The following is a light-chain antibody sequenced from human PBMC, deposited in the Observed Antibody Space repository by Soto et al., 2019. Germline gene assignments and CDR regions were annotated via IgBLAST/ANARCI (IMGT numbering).Light chain of an antibody. CDR1: QSVSRSY. Sequence: EIVLTQSPGTVSLSPGERATLSCRASQSVSRSYLAWYQLKPGQAPRLLIYGASSRATGIPDRFSGSGSGTDFTLTISRLEPEDFAVYYCQQYGRSTYTFGQGTKVDIK. J-gene: IGKJ2*01. V-gene: IGKV3-20*01. CDR3: QQYGRSTYT. CDR2: GAS.